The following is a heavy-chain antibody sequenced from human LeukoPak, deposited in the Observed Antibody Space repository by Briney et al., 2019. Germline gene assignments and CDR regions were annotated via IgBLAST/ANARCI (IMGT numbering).Heavy chain of an antibody. D-gene: IGHD3-10*01. Sequence: GGSLRLSCAASGFPFSIYWMTWVRQAPGKGLEWVANIKPDGSEKCYVDSAKGRFTISRDNAKNSLYLQMNSLRAEDTAVYYCVRGSSGTVVRGVSWAWFDPWGQGTLVSVSS. CDR2: IKPDGSEK. V-gene: IGHV3-7*05. J-gene: IGHJ5*02. CDR3: VRGSSGTVVRGVSWAWFDP. CDR1: GFPFSIYW.